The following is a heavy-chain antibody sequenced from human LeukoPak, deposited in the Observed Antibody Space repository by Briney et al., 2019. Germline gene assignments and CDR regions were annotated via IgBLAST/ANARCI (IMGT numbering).Heavy chain of an antibody. CDR1: GFTFSSYG. CDR3: ASAAGPFDS. CDR2: ISYDGSNK. Sequence: GGSLRLSCAASGFTFSSYGMHWVRQAPGKGLEWVAVISYDGSNKYYADSVKGRFTISRDNSKNTLYLQMNSLRAEDTAVYYCASAAGPFDSWGQGTLVTVSS. J-gene: IGHJ4*02. D-gene: IGHD6-19*01. V-gene: IGHV3-30*03.